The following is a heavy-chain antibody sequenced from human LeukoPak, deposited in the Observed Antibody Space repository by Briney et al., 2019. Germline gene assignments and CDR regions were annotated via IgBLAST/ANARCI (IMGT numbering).Heavy chain of an antibody. CDR2: IYHSGST. V-gene: IGHV4-39*07. J-gene: IGHJ3*02. Sequence: SETLSLTCTVSGGSISSSSYYWGWIRQPPGKGLEWIGSIYHSGSTYYNPSLKSRVTISVDTSKNQFSLKLSSVTAADTAVYYCAIIVGATIDAFDIWGQGTMVTVSS. CDR1: GGSISSSSYY. D-gene: IGHD1-26*01. CDR3: AIIVGATIDAFDI.